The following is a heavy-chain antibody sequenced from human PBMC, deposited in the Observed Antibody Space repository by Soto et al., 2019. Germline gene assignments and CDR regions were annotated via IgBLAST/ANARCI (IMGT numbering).Heavy chain of an antibody. CDR2: ISYDGSNK. V-gene: IGHV3-30-3*01. CDR3: ARGWQQPLPYYYGMDV. Sequence: QVQLVESGGGVVQPGRSLRLSCAASGFTFSSYAMHWVRQAPGKGLEWVAVISYDGSNKYYADSVKGRFTISRDNSKNTLYLQMNSLRAEDTAVYYCARGWQQPLPYYYGMDVWGQGTTVTVSS. CDR1: GFTFSSYA. D-gene: IGHD6-13*01. J-gene: IGHJ6*02.